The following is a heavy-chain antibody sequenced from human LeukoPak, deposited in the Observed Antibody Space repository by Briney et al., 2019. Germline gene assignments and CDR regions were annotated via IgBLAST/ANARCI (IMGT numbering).Heavy chain of an antibody. CDR3: ARANIVGAINYYYYMDV. CDR2: INPNSGGT. CDR1: GYTFTGYY. D-gene: IGHD1-26*01. Sequence: ASVKVSCKASGYTFTGYYMHWVRQAPGQGLEWMGWINPNSGGTNYAQKFQGRVTMTRDTSISTAYMELSRLRSDDTAVYYCARANIVGAINYYYYMDVWGKGTTVTVSS. J-gene: IGHJ6*03. V-gene: IGHV1-2*02.